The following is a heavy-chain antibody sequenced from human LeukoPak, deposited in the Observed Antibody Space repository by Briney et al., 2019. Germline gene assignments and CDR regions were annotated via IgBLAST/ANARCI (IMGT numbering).Heavy chain of an antibody. CDR1: GFTFISYS. Sequence: NPGGSLRLSCAASGFTFISYSMNWVRQAPGKGLEWVSSIISSSSYIYYADSVKGRFTISRDNAKNSLYLQMNSLRAEDTAVYYCARVDIVLMVYAFDYWGQGTLVTVSS. V-gene: IGHV3-21*01. CDR3: ARVDIVLMVYAFDY. CDR2: IISSSSYI. J-gene: IGHJ4*02. D-gene: IGHD2-8*01.